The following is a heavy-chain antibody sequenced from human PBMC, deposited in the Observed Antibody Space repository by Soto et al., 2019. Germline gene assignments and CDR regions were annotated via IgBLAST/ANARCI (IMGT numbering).Heavy chain of an antibody. Sequence: QVQLVESGGGVVQPGRSLRLSCAASGFTFSSYAMHWVRQAPGKGLEWVAVISYDGSNKYYADSVKGRFTISRDNSKNTLYLQMNSLRAEDTAVYYCARDSFPRIAARHAGIDYWGQGTLVTVSS. CDR3: ARDSFPRIAARHAGIDY. CDR1: GFTFSSYA. D-gene: IGHD6-6*01. CDR2: ISYDGSNK. J-gene: IGHJ4*02. V-gene: IGHV3-30*14.